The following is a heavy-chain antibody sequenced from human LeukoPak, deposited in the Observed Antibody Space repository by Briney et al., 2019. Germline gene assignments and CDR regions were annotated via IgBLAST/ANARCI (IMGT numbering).Heavy chain of an antibody. V-gene: IGHV4-34*01. CDR1: GGSFSGYY. J-gene: IGHJ4*02. CDR3: ARGGKY. CDR2: INHSGST. Sequence: SETLSLTCAVYGGSFSGYYWSWIRQPPGEGLEWIGEINHSGSTNYNPSLKSRVTISVDTSKNQFSLKLSSVTAADTAVYYCARGGKYWGQGTLVTVSS.